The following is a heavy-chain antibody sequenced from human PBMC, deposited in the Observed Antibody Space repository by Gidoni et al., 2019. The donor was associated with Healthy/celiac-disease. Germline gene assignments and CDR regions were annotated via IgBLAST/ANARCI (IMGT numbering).Heavy chain of an antibody. V-gene: IGHV3-33*01. J-gene: IGHJ2*01. Sequence: QVQLVESGGGVVQPGRSLRLSCAASGFTFSSYGMHWGRQAPGKGLEWVAVIWYDGSNKYYADSVKGRFTISRDNSKNTLYLQMNSLRAEDTAVYYCAREHRQGYFDLWGRGTLVTVSS. CDR1: GFTFSSYG. CDR3: AREHRQGYFDL. CDR2: IWYDGSNK. D-gene: IGHD2-21*01.